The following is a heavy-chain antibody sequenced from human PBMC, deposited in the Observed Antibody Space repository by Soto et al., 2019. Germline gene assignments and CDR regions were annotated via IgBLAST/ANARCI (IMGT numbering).Heavy chain of an antibody. V-gene: IGHV1-46*01. CDR3: ARVLFGELLSYYYYGMDV. CDR2: INPSGGST. J-gene: IGHJ6*02. D-gene: IGHD3-10*01. CDR1: GYTFTSYY. Sequence: ASVKVSCKASGYTFTSYYMHWVRQAPGQGLEWMGIINPSGGSTSYAQKFQGRVTMTRETGTGTVYRELVSMRSEDTAVYYCARVLFGELLSYYYYGMDVWGQGTTVTVSS.